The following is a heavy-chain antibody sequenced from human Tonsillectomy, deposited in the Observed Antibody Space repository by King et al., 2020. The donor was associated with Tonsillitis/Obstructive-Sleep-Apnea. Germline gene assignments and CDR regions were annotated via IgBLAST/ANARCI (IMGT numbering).Heavy chain of an antibody. CDR1: GFTFSSYG. Sequence: VQLVESGGGVVQSGRSLRLSCVASGFTFSSYGMHWVRQAPGKGPEWVAVIPYDGSNKYFKDSVKGRYTISRDNSKNKLYLPMNSLRAEDTAVYYCARESGGYNYYYYLDVWGKGTTVTVSS. J-gene: IGHJ6*03. CDR2: IPYDGSNK. CDR3: ARESGGYNYYYYLDV. D-gene: IGHD2-15*01. V-gene: IGHV3-33*05.